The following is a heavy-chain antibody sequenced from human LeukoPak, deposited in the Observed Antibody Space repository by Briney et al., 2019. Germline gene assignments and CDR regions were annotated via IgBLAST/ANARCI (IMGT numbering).Heavy chain of an antibody. CDR2: IIPIFGTA. Sequence: SMKVSCKASGYTFTGYYMHWVRQAPGQGLEWMGGIIPIFGTANYAQKFQGRVTITADESTSTAYMELSSLRSDDTAVYYCARGPPNWGYDYWGPGTLVTVSS. CDR3: ARGPPNWGYDY. CDR1: GYTFTGYY. J-gene: IGHJ4*02. V-gene: IGHV1-69*13. D-gene: IGHD7-27*01.